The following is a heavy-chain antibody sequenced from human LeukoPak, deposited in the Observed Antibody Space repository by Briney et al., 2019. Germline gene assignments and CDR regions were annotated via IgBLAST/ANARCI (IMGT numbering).Heavy chain of an antibody. CDR1: GGSISSSNW. CDR3: ARRYSGYDRWGNYYYYYYMDV. J-gene: IGHJ6*03. V-gene: IGHV4-4*02. CDR2: INHSGST. Sequence: SGSLSLTCAVSGGSISSSNWWSWVRQPPGKGLEWIGEINHSGSTNYNTSLKSRVTISVDTSKNQFSLKLSSVTAADTAVYYCARRYSGYDRWGNYYYYYYMDVWGKGTTVTISS. D-gene: IGHD5-12*01.